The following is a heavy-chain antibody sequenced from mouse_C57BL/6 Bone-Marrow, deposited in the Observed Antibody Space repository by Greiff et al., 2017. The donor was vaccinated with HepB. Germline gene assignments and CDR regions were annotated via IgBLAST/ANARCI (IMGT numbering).Heavy chain of an antibody. J-gene: IGHJ2*01. CDR1: GFTFSSYG. CDR3: ARTSGYYYGSSFDY. Sequence: EVKVVESGGDLVKPGGSLKLSCAASGFTFSSYGMSWVRQTPDMRLEWVATISSGGSYNYYPDSVKGRFTISRDNAKNTLYLQMSSLKSEDTDMYYCARTSGYYYGSSFDYWGQGTTLTVSS. CDR2: ISSGGSYN. D-gene: IGHD1-1*01. V-gene: IGHV5-6*01.